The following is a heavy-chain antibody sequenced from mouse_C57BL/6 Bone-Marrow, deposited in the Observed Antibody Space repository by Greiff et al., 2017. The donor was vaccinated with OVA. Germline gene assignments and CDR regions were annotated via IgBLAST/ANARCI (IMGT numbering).Heavy chain of an antibody. CDR1: GFSLTSYA. CDR2: IWTGGGT. D-gene: IGHD1-1*01. V-gene: IGHV2-9-1*01. J-gene: IGHJ2*01. CDR3: ARKGYGSSFDY. Sequence: VQVVESGPGLVAPSQSLSITCTVSGFSLTSYAISWVRQPPGKGLEWLGVIWTGGGTNYNSAPKSRLSNSKDNSKSQVIVIMNSLQADDTARYYCARKGYGSSFDYWGQGTTLTVSA.